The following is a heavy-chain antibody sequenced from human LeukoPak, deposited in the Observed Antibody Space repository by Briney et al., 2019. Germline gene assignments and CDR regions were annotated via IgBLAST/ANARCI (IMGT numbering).Heavy chain of an antibody. J-gene: IGHJ4*02. D-gene: IGHD6-13*01. CDR3: ARDLGYSSPGFDY. CDR1: GFTFSSYG. CDR2: IRYDGSNK. Sequence: GGSLRLSCAASGFTFSSYGMHWVRQAPGKGLEWVAFIRYDGSNKYYADSVKGRFTISRDNSKNTLYLQMNSLRAEDTAVYYCARDLGYSSPGFDYWGQGTLVTVSS. V-gene: IGHV3-30*02.